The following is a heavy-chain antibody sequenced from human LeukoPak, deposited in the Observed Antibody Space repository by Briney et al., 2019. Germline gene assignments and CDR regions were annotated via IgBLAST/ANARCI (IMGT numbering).Heavy chain of an antibody. CDR1: GFTFTSSS. Sequence: GGSLRLSCAASGFTFTSSSMNWLRQAPGKGLEWVSYISSSSSTIYYADSVKGRFAVSRDNAKNSVYLQLNSLRDEDTAMYYCARSNDYWGRGTLVTVSS. J-gene: IGHJ4*02. CDR3: ARSNDY. V-gene: IGHV3-48*02. CDR2: ISSSSSTI.